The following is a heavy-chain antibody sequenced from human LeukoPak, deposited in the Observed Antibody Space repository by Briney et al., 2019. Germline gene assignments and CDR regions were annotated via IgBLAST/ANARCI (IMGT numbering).Heavy chain of an antibody. CDR1: GFTFSSYS. CDR2: ISSSSSYI. CDR3: ARDLISGYYYMDV. J-gene: IGHJ6*03. Sequence: GGSLRLSCAASGFTFSSYSMNWVRQAPGRGLEWVSSISSSSSYIYYADSVKGRFTISRDNAKNSLYLQMNSLRAEDTAVYYCARDLISGYYYMDVWGKGTTVTVSS. V-gene: IGHV3-21*01. D-gene: IGHD3-10*01.